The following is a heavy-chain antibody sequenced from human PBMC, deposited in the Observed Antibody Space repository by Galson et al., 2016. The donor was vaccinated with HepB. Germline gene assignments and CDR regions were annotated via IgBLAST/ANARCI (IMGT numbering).Heavy chain of an antibody. CDR2: IIPGFGTP. Sequence: SVKVSCKGSGGTFSKDAITWVRQAPGQGLEWMGGIIPGFGTPNYAQKFQGRVTITADESTSTAYMEVRSLRSEDTAVYYCARERGYLRISIFGVATEGFVMDVWGQGTTVTVSS. V-gene: IGHV1-69*13. CDR3: ARERGYLRISIFGVATEGFVMDV. CDR1: GGTFSKDA. J-gene: IGHJ6*02. D-gene: IGHD3-3*01.